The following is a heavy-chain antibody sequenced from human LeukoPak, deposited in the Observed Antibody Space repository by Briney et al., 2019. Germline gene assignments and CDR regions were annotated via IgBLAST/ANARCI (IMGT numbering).Heavy chain of an antibody. CDR3: ARERLYCSSTSCPRWCDP. D-gene: IGHD2-2*01. CDR1: GGTFSSYA. Sequence: GASVKVSCKASGGTFSSYAISWVRQAPGQGLEWMGGIIPIFGTANYAQKFQGRVTITADESTSTAYMELSSLRSEDTAVYYCARERLYCSSTSCPRWCDPWGQGTLVTVSS. J-gene: IGHJ5*02. V-gene: IGHV1-69*01. CDR2: IIPIFGTA.